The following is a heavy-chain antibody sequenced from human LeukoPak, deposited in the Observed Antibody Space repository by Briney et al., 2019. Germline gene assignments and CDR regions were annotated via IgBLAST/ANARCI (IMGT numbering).Heavy chain of an antibody. V-gene: IGHV4-39*01. J-gene: IGHJ6*02. CDR1: GGSISSSRYY. Sequence: SETLSLTCTVSGGSISSSRYYWGWIRQPPGKGLEWIGSIYYSGSTYYNPSLKSRVTISVDTSKNQFSLKLSSVTAADTAVYYCARRRGRDRYYYYGMDVWGQGTTVTVSS. CDR2: IYYSGST. CDR3: ARRRGRDRYYYYGMDV. D-gene: IGHD3-10*01.